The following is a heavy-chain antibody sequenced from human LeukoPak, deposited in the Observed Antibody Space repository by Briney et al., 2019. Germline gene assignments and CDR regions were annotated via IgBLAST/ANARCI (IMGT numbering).Heavy chain of an antibody. Sequence: GGSLRLSCAASGFTFRSFAMSWVRQAPGKGLEWVSLISESGGSTDYADSVKGRFTISRDNSKNTLYLQMKGLRADDTAVYYCAKNWGYLDYWGQGTPVTVSS. D-gene: IGHD7-27*01. CDR2: ISESGGST. CDR3: AKNWGYLDY. V-gene: IGHV3-23*01. CDR1: GFTFRSFA. J-gene: IGHJ4*02.